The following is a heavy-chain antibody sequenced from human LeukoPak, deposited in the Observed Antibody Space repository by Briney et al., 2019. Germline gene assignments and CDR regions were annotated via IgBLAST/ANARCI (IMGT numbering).Heavy chain of an antibody. Sequence: SETLSLTCTISGGSVSDYYWSWIRQSPGKGLEWIGYIYYTGSTTYNPSLKSRVTMSADTSKNQFSLKLSSVTAADTAVYYCARSYYDSSGYYYNWFDPWGQGTLVTVSS. J-gene: IGHJ5*02. V-gene: IGHV4-59*02. CDR1: GGSVSDYY. D-gene: IGHD3-22*01. CDR2: IYYTGST. CDR3: ARSYYDSSGYYYNWFDP.